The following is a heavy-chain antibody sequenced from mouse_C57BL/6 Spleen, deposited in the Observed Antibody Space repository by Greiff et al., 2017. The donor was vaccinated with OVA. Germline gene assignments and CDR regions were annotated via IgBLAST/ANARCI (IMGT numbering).Heavy chain of an antibody. D-gene: IGHD2-4*01. V-gene: IGHV1-59*01. J-gene: IGHJ2*01. Sequence: QVQLQQPGAELVRPGTSVKLSCKASGYTFTSYWMHWVKQRPGQGLEWIGVIDPSDSYTNYNQKFKGKATLTVDTSSSTAYMQLSSLTSEDSAVYYCARGGDYAYFDYWGKGTTLTVSS. CDR1: GYTFTSYW. CDR2: IDPSDSYT. CDR3: ARGGDYAYFDY.